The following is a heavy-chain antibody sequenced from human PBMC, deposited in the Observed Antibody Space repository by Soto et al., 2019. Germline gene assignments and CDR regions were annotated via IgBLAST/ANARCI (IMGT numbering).Heavy chain of an antibody. V-gene: IGHV5-10-1*01. CDR1: GYSFTSYW. CDR3: ASGSTSYSYSYGMDV. J-gene: IGHJ6*02. CDR2: IDPSDSYT. Sequence: PGESLKISCKGSGYSFTSYWISWVRQMPGKGLEWMGRIDPSDSYTNYSPSFQGHVTISADKSISTAYLQWSSLKASDTAMYYCASGSTSYSYSYGMDVWGQGTTVTVSS. D-gene: IGHD2-2*01.